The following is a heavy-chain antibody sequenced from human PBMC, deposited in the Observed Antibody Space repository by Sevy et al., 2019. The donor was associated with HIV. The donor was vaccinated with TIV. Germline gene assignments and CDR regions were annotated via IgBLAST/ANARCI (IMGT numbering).Heavy chain of an antibody. CDR1: SYSFSTYD. Sequence: ASVKVSCKTSSYSFSTYDFIWVRQAPGQGLDWLGWISAENGHTLYGYRFQGRVTMTTDTSASELYLELRNLRSDDPAIYYCETKGIIAVGTLDYWGQGTLVTVSS. D-gene: IGHD6-13*01. CDR3: ETKGIIAVGTLDY. J-gene: IGHJ4*02. V-gene: IGHV1-18*01. CDR2: ISAENGHT.